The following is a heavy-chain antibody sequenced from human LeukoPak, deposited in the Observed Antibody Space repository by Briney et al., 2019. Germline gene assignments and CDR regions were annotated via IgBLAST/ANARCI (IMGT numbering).Heavy chain of an antibody. Sequence: TGGSLRLSCTASGFTVSSNYMIWVRQAPGKGLEWVSVIYTGGNTDYADSVKGRFTFSRDNSKNTLYLQMNSLRAEDTAVYYCARAPAYYYYFDQWGQGTLVTVSS. D-gene: IGHD3-10*01. CDR3: ARAPAYYYYFDQ. CDR1: GFTVSSNY. CDR2: IYTGGNT. J-gene: IGHJ4*02. V-gene: IGHV3-53*01.